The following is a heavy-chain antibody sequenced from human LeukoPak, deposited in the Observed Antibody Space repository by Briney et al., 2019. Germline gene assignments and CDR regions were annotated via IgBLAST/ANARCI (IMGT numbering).Heavy chain of an antibody. Sequence: GGSLRLSCAASGFTSRSYWISWVRQAPGKGLEWVANIKKDGSEKDYVDSVKGRFTISRDKAKNSLYLQMNSLRAEDTAVYYCARGSRRLLRFLGQSKWFDPWGQGTLVTVSS. V-gene: IGHV3-7*01. CDR3: ARGSRRLLRFLGQSKWFDP. D-gene: IGHD3-3*01. J-gene: IGHJ5*02. CDR2: IKKDGSEK. CDR1: GFTSRSYW.